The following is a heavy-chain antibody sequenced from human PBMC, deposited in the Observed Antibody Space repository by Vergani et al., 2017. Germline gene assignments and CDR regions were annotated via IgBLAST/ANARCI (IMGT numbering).Heavy chain of an antibody. CDR3: ARLYCSSTSCYFDY. V-gene: IGHV4-59*11. CDR1: GDSLRGHY. J-gene: IGHJ4*02. Sequence: QVQLRQWGAGLVKPSETLSLTCGIYGDSLRGHYWSWIRQSPGKGLEWIGYIYYSGSTNYNPSLKSRVTISVDTSKNQFSLKLSSVTAADTAVYYCARLYCSSTSCYFDYWGQGTLVTVSS. CDR2: IYYSGST. D-gene: IGHD2-2*01.